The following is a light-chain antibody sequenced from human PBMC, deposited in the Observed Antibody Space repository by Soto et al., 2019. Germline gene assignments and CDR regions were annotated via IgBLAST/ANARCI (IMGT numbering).Light chain of an antibody. V-gene: IGLV2-14*01. J-gene: IGLJ1*01. CDR1: SSDVGGYNS. Sequence: QSALTQPASVSGSPGQSITISCSGTSSDVGGYNSVSWYQQHPGKAPKLMIYEVNNRPSGVSSRFSASKSANTASLTISGLQAEDEAEYYCNSYTSTGAYVFGTGTNPTVL. CDR2: EVN. CDR3: NSYTSTGAYV.